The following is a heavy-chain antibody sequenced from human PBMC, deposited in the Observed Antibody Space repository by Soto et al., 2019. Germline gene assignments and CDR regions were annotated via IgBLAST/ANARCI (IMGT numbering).Heavy chain of an antibody. D-gene: IGHD1-26*01. J-gene: IGHJ5*02. CDR1: GYTFTSYA. CDR2: INAGNGNT. Sequence: QVQLVQSGAEVKKPGASVKVSCKASGYTFTSYAMRWVRQAPGQRLEWMGWINAGNGNTKYSQKFQGRVTITRDTSASTAYMELSSLRSEDTAVYYCARSHGWELPWFDPWGQGTLVTVSS. V-gene: IGHV1-3*01. CDR3: ARSHGWELPWFDP.